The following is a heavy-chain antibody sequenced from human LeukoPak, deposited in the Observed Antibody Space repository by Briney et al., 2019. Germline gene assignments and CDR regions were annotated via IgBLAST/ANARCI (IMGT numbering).Heavy chain of an antibody. J-gene: IGHJ4*02. CDR3: ARDNDYFDY. Sequence: GGSLRLSCAASGFTFSSHWMTWVRQAPGKGLEWVANIKQDGSEKYYVDSVKGRFTISRDNAKNSLYLQMNSLRAEDTAVYYCARDNDYFDYWGQGTLVTVSS. V-gene: IGHV3-7*03. D-gene: IGHD2-8*01. CDR2: IKQDGSEK. CDR1: GFTFSSHW.